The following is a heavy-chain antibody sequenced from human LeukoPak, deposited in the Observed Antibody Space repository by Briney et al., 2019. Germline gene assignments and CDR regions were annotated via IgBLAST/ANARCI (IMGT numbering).Heavy chain of an antibody. J-gene: IGHJ5*02. V-gene: IGHV4-4*02. D-gene: IGHD2-2*01. Sequence: SRTLSLTCAVSGGSISSSNWWSWVRQPPGKGLEWIGEIYHSGSTNYNPSLKSRVTISVDKSKNQFSLKLSSVTAADTAVYYCAREKGYCSSTSCYPTRWFDPWGQGTLVTVSS. CDR3: AREKGYCSSTSCYPTRWFDP. CDR2: IYHSGST. CDR1: GGSISSSNW.